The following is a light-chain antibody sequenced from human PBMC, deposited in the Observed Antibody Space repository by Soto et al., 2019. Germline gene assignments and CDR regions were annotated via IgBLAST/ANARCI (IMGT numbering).Light chain of an antibody. V-gene: IGLV2-8*01. CDR2: EVT. CDR3: SSYASSNNLV. J-gene: IGLJ2*01. Sequence: QSALTQPPSASGSPGQSVTISCTGTSSDVGAYNYVSWYQQHPGKAPKLMIYEVTKRPSGVPDRFSGSKSGNTASLTVSRLQAEDEADYYCSSYASSNNLVFGGGTKLTVL. CDR1: SSDVGAYNY.